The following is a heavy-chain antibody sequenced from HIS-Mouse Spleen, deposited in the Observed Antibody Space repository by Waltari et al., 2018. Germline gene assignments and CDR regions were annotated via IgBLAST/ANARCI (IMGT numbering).Heavy chain of an antibody. Sequence: QVQLQQWGAGLLKPSETLSLTCAVYGGSFSGYYWSWIRQPPGKGLEGSGEINQSGSTTYNPSFKSRDTISVDTSKNQFSLKLSSVTAAESAVYYCARSIDIVVVPAAMPWFDPWGQGTLVTVSS. CDR3: ARSIDIVVVPAAMPWFDP. CDR1: GGSFSGYY. V-gene: IGHV4-34*01. J-gene: IGHJ5*02. CDR2: INQSGST. D-gene: IGHD2-2*01.